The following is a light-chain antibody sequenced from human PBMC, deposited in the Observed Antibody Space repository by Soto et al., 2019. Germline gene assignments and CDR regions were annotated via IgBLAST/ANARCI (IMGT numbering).Light chain of an antibody. J-gene: IGKJ2*01. CDR3: QQYNSYPVT. CDR2: KVS. V-gene: IGKV1-5*03. CDR1: QSISSW. Sequence: DIQMTQSPSTLSASVGDRVTITCRANQSISSWLAWYQQKPGKAPKILIYKVSNLESGVPSRFSGSGSGTEFTLTISSLQSDDFATYYCQQYNSYPVTFGQGTKLEIK.